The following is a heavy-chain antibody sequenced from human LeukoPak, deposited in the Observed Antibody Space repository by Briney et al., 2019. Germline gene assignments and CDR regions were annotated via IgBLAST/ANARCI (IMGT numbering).Heavy chain of an antibody. CDR3: TRVTYYYDNSGYSHFDS. V-gene: IGHV3-49*04. CDR2: IRRKAHGGTT. J-gene: IGHJ4*02. D-gene: IGHD3-22*01. CDR1: GFTFGDYA. Sequence: PGRSLRLSCTTSGFTFGDYAMSWVRQAPGKGLEWVSFIRRKAHGGTTEYAASVKGRFSSSRDDSKSIAYLQMNSLKTEDTAVYFCTRVTYYYDNSGYSHFDSWGQGSLVTVSS.